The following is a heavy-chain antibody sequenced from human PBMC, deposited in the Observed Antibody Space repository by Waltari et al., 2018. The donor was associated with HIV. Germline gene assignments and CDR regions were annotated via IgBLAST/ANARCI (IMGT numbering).Heavy chain of an antibody. CDR1: GYTLSELS. D-gene: IGHD2-15*01. CDR2: FDPEQGKT. V-gene: IGHV1-24*01. CDR3: TTEGLYCSGGTCYSRFDP. J-gene: IGHJ5*02. Sequence: QVPLVQSGAEVKKTGASVKVSCKVSGYTLSELSMPWVRQAPGKGLEWMGGFDPEQGKTIYAQNFQGRVTMTEDAATDTAYMELSSLRSEDTAVYYCTTEGLYCSGGTCYSRFDPWGQGTLVTVSS.